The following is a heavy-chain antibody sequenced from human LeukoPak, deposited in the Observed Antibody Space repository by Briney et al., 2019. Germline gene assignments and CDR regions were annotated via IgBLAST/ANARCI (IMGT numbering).Heavy chain of an antibody. J-gene: IGHJ3*02. Sequence: SETLSLTCTVSGGSISSYYWSWIRQPPGKGLEWIGRIYTSGSTNYNPSLKSRVTISVDTSKNQFSLKLSSVTAADTAVYYCARGGLRSEADAFDIWGQGTMVTVSS. CDR3: ARGGLRSEADAFDI. CDR2: IYTSGST. D-gene: IGHD4-17*01. CDR1: GGSISSYY. V-gene: IGHV4-4*08.